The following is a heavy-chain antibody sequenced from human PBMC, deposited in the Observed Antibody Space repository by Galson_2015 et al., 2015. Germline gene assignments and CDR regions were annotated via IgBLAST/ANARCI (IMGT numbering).Heavy chain of an antibody. J-gene: IGHJ5*02. D-gene: IGHD3/OR15-3a*01. V-gene: IGHV3-23*01. CDR3: AKVDWLTKKGLQGWFDP. CDR1: GFTFSSYA. Sequence: SLRLSCAASGFTFSSYAMSWVRQAPGKGLEWVSAISGSGGSTYYADPVKGRFTISRDNSKNTLYLQMNSLRAEDTAVYYCAKVDWLTKKGLQGWFDPWGQGTLVTVSS. CDR2: ISGSGGST.